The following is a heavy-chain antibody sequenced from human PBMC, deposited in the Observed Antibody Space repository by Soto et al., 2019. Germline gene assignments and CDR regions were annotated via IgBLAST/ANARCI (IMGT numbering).Heavy chain of an antibody. Sequence: RGSLRLSCSASGFTFSSYGMHWVRQAPGKGLEWVAVISYDGSNKYYADSVKGRFTISRDNSKNTLYLQMNSLRAEDTAVYYGAKDGGQLVPGADYYYVMDFSGQGSTVTVS. CDR2: ISYDGSNK. J-gene: IGHJ6*02. CDR3: AKDGGQLVPGADYYYVMDF. CDR1: GFTFSSYG. D-gene: IGHD6-6*01. V-gene: IGHV3-30*18.